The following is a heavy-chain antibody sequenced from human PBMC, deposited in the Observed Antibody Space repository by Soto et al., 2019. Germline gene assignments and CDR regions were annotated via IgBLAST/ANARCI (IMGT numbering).Heavy chain of an antibody. CDR1: GYSFTSYL. CDR3: ARSIYSRSGTNWSY. CDR2: IDPSDSYT. J-gene: IGHJ4*02. V-gene: IGHV5-10-1*01. D-gene: IGHD6-6*01. Sequence: GESLKISFKGSGYSFTSYLISWVRQMPGKGLEWMGRIDPSDSYTNYSPSFQGHVTISADKSISNAYLQWSSLKASDTAMYYCARSIYSRSGTNWSYWGRGTLVTVSS.